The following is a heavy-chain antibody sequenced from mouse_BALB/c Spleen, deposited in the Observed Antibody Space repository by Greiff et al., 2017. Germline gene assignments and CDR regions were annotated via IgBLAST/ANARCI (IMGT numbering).Heavy chain of an antibody. Sequence: QVQLQQSGPGLVAPSQSLSITCTVSGFSLTSYDISWIRQPPGKGLEWLGVIWTGGGTNYNSAFMSRLSISKDNSTSQVFLKMHSLQTDDTAIYYCLSSLYDGYAMDYWGQGTSVTVSS. CDR1: GFSLTSYD. J-gene: IGHJ4*01. CDR2: IWTGGGT. CDR3: LSSLYDGYAMDY. V-gene: IGHV2-9-2*01. D-gene: IGHD2-12*01.